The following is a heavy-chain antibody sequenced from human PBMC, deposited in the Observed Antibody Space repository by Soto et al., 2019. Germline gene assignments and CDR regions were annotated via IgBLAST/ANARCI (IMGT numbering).Heavy chain of an antibody. J-gene: IGHJ4*02. CDR1: GGTFSSYA. Sequence: QVQLVQSGAEVKKPGSSVKVSCKASGGTFSSYAISWLRQAPGQGLEWMGGIIPIFGTANYAQKFQGRVTITADESTSTAYMELSSLRSEDTAVYYCARDAGIYDYVWGRYRPYYFDYWGQGTLVTVSS. CDR3: ARDAGIYDYVWGRYRPYYFDY. V-gene: IGHV1-69*12. CDR2: IIPIFGTA. D-gene: IGHD3-16*02.